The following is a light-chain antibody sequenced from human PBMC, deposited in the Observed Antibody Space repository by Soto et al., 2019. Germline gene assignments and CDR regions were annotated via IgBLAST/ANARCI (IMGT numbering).Light chain of an antibody. Sequence: ELVLTQSPGTLSLSPGERATLSCRASQSVSSNLAWYQQKPGQAPRLLIYGASTRATSIPARFSGSGSGTEFTLTISSLQSEDFADYYCQQYNNWRTFGQGTKVDIK. CDR3: QQYNNWRT. J-gene: IGKJ1*01. CDR1: QSVSSN. V-gene: IGKV3-15*01. CDR2: GAS.